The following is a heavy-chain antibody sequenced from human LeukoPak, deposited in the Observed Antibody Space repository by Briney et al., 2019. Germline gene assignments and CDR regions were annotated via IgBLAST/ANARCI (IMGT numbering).Heavy chain of an antibody. D-gene: IGHD6-13*01. CDR2: ISWNSGNI. CDR3: AKGGAAADDYWYFDL. J-gene: IGHJ2*01. V-gene: IGHV3-9*01. CDR1: GFTFDDYA. Sequence: GRSLRLSCSASGFTFDDYAMHWVRQAPGKGLEWVSGISWNSGNITYGDSVKGRFTISRGNAKNSLYLQMNSLRTEDTASYYCAKGGAAADDYWYFDLWGRGTLVTVSS.